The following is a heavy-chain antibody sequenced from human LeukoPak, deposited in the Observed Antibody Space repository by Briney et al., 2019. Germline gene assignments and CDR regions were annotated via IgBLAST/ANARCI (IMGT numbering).Heavy chain of an antibody. CDR3: AKAYYESSGYYSFDY. J-gene: IGHJ4*02. CDR2: ISGSGAST. D-gene: IGHD3-22*01. V-gene: IGHV3-23*01. Sequence: GGSLRLSCAASGFTFSSCAMSWVRQAPGKGLEWVSGISGSGASTYYADSVRGRFTISRDNSKSTLYLQMNSLRAEDTAVYYRAKAYYESSGYYSFDYWGQGTLVTVSS. CDR1: GFTFSSCA.